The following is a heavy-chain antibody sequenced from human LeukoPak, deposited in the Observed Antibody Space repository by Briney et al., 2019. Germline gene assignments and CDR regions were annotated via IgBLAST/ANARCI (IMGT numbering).Heavy chain of an antibody. CDR3: ARAVGDTARDFDY. Sequence: PSETLSLTCTVSGGPISSYYWSWIRQPPGKGLEWIGYIYYSGSTNYNPSLKSRVTISVDTSKNQFSLKLSSVTAADTAVYYCARAVGDTARDFDYWGQGTLVTVSS. D-gene: IGHD5-18*01. J-gene: IGHJ4*02. CDR1: GGPISSYY. CDR2: IYYSGST. V-gene: IGHV4-59*01.